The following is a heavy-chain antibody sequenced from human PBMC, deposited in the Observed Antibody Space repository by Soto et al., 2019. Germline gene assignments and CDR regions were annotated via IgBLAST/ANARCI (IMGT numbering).Heavy chain of an antibody. CDR2: IYYSGST. V-gene: IGHV4-61*01. J-gene: IGHJ5*02. CDR1: GGSVSSGSYY. CDR3: ARDNMNYDSSGYRTYNWFDP. Sequence: SETLSLTCTVSGGSVSSGSYYWSWIRQPPGKGLEWIGYIYYSGSTNYNPSLKSRVTISVDTSKNQFSLKLSSVTAADTAVYYCARDNMNYDSSGYRTYNWFDPWGQGTLVTVSS. D-gene: IGHD3-22*01.